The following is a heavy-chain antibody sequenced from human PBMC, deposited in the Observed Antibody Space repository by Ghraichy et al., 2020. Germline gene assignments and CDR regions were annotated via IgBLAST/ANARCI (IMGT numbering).Heavy chain of an antibody. V-gene: IGHV3-21*01. Sequence: GSLRLSCAASGFTFSSYSMNWVRQAPGKGLEWVSSISSSSSYIYYADSVKGRFTISRDNAKNSLYLQMNSLRAEDTAVYYCARDLKQWLVPTGYYYGMDVWGQGTTVTVSS. CDR2: ISSSSSYI. CDR3: ARDLKQWLVPTGYYYGMDV. J-gene: IGHJ6*02. CDR1: GFTFSSYS. D-gene: IGHD6-19*01.